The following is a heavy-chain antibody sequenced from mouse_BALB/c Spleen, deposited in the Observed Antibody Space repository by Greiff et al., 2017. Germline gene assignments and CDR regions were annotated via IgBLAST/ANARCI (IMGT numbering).Heavy chain of an antibody. J-gene: IGHJ1*01. CDR1: GYSITSDYA. Sequence: EVQLQQSGPGLVKPSQSLSLTCTVTGYSITSDYAWNWIRQFPGNKLEWMGYISYSGSTSYNPSLKSRISITRDTSKNQFFLQLNSVTTEDTATYYCARVKYGNYDWYFDVWGAGTTVTVSS. D-gene: IGHD2-10*02. CDR2: ISYSGST. V-gene: IGHV3-2*02. CDR3: ARVKYGNYDWYFDV.